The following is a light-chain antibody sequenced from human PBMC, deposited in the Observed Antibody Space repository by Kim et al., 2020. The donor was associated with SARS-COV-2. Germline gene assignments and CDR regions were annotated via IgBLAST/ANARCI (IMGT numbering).Light chain of an antibody. CDR1: SGQSSYI. Sequence: SVKLTCTLSSGQSSYIIAGHQQQPGKAPRYLMKLEGSGSYNKGSGVPDRFSGSSSGADRYLTISNLQSEDEADYYCETWDSNTRVFGGGTQLTVL. CDR3: ETWDSNTRV. J-gene: IGLJ3*02. V-gene: IGLV4-60*03. CDR2: LEGSGSY.